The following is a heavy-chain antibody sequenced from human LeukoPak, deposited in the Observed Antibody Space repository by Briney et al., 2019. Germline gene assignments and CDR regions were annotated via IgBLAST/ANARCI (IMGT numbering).Heavy chain of an antibody. V-gene: IGHV6-1*01. CDR1: GDSVSNNSAV. J-gene: IGHJ4*02. CDR3: VRSQYWRFDD. D-gene: IGHD2-8*02. CDR2: TYYRSKLYN. Sequence: SQTLSLTCALSGDSVSNNSAVWNWLRQSPSRGLEWLGRTYYRSKLYNDYGASVKSRITVNPDTSKNQFSLQLNSVTPEDTAVYYCVRSQYWRFDDWGQGTLVTVSS.